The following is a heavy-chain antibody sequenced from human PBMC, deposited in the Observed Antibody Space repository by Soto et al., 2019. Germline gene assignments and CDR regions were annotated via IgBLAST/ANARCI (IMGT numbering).Heavy chain of an antibody. J-gene: IGHJ4*02. CDR3: ARSPRSSPYFDF. CDR2: IYPGDQET. CDR1: GYTFSNFW. V-gene: IGHV5-51*01. D-gene: IGHD6-13*01. Sequence: GESLKISCQCSGYTFSNFWIGWVRQLPGQGLEWMGIIYPGDQETRYSPSFLGKVTISAETSINTAYLQWSSLEASDSAFYFCARSPRSSPYFDFWGQGALVTVSS.